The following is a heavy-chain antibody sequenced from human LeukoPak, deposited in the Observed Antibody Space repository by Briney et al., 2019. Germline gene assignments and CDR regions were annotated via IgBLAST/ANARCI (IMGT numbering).Heavy chain of an antibody. D-gene: IGHD1-26*01. CDR2: IYLGDSDT. V-gene: IGHV5-51*01. J-gene: IGHJ5*02. CDR3: ARQGGTNWFDP. CDR1: GYIFTSYW. Sequence: GESMKISCMGSGYIFTSYWIGLVRQMPGKGLEWMGTIYLGDSDTRYSPSFHGHVTISADKSIGTAYLQWSSLKASDTAMYYCARQGGTNWFDPWGQGTLVTVSS.